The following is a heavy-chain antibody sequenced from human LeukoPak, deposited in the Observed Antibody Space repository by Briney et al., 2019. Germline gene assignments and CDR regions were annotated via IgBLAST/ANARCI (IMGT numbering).Heavy chain of an antibody. J-gene: IGHJ3*02. V-gene: IGHV3-30*18. D-gene: IGHD3-22*01. CDR3: AKDLSAIVVVPDAFDI. CDR2: ISYDGSNK. Sequence: GGSLRLSCAASGFTFSRYGMHWVRQAPGKGLEWVAVISYDGSNKYYADSVKGRFTISRDNSKNTLYLQMNSLRAEDTAVYYCAKDLSAIVVVPDAFDIWGQGTMVTVSS. CDR1: GFTFSRYG.